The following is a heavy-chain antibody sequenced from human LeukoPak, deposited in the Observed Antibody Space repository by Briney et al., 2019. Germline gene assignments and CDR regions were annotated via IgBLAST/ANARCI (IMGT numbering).Heavy chain of an antibody. CDR1: GYTFTGYY. CDR3: AREIWGIVVAAGHDAFDI. D-gene: IGHD6-13*01. CDR2: INPNSGGT. V-gene: IGHV1-2*04. J-gene: IGHJ3*02. Sequence: ASVKVSCKASGYTFTGYYMHWVRQAPGQGLEWMGWINPNSGGTNYAQKFQGWVTMTRDTSISTAYMELSRLRSDDTAVYYCAREIWGIVVAAGHDAFDIWGQGTMVTVSS.